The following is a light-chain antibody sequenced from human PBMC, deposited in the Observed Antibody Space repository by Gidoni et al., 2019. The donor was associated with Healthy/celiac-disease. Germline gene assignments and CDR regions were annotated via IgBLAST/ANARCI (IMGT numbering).Light chain of an antibody. J-gene: IGKJ1*01. CDR3: QQANSFPWT. Sequence: DIQMTQSPSSVSASVGDRVTITCRASQCISSWLAWYQQKPGKAPKLLIYPASSLQSGVPSRFSGSGSGTDFILTISSLQLEDFATYYCQQANSFPWTFGQGTKVEIK. CDR1: QCISSW. V-gene: IGKV1D-12*01. CDR2: PAS.